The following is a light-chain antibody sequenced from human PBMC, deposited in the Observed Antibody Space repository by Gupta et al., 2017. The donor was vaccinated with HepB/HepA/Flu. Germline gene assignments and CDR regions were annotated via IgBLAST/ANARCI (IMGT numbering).Light chain of an antibody. V-gene: IGKV3-15*01. CDR1: QSVSSN. J-gene: IGKJ1*01. CDR2: GAS. CDR3: QQDNNWPPGA. Sequence: EIVMTQSPATLSVSPGERATLSCRASQSVSSNLAWYQQKPCQAPRLLIYGASTRATGIPARFSGSGCGKELTLTISSLQSEDFAVYYCQQDNNWPPGAFGQGTKVEIK.